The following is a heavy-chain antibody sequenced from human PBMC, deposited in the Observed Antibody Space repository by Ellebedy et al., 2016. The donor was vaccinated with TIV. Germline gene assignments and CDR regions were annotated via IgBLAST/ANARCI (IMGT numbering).Heavy chain of an antibody. CDR1: GYTFTSYG. D-gene: IGHD2-15*01. CDR2: ISAYNGNT. V-gene: IGHV1-18*01. Sequence: ASVKVSCKASGYTFTSYGISWVRQAPGQGLEWMGWISAYNGNTDYAQKLQGRVTMTPDTSTSTAYMALRSMRSDDTAVYYCARYCSGGSCYIGFDYWGQGTLVTVSS. J-gene: IGHJ4*02. CDR3: ARYCSGGSCYIGFDY.